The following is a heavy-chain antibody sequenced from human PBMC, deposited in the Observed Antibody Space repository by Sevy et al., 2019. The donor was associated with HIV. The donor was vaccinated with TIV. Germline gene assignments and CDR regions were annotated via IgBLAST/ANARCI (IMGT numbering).Heavy chain of an antibody. Sequence: SETLSLTCAVSGDSFSNSNWWSWVRQPPGKGLEWIGEVSYSGAANYNPSLKSRVTISLDKSTNEISLKLSSVTAADTAIYYCAREASATSFDSWAQGKLVTVSS. CDR1: GDSFSNSNW. CDR3: AREASATSFDS. V-gene: IGHV4-4*02. CDR2: VSYSGAA. J-gene: IGHJ4*02.